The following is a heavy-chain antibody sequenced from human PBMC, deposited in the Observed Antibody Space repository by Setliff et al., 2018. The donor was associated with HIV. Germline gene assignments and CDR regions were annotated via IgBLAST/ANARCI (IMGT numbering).Heavy chain of an antibody. CDR2: IHYSGTT. Sequence: KASETLSLTCSVSGGSISSSGYYWSWIRQHPGKGLEWLGYIHYSGTTYYSPSLKSRVTISVDTSKNQFSLKLSSVTAADTAVYYCARHSRGYDSQPFDYWGQGTLVTVSS. J-gene: IGHJ4*02. CDR3: ARHSRGYDSQPFDY. D-gene: IGHD3-22*01. V-gene: IGHV4-39*01. CDR1: GGSISSSGYY.